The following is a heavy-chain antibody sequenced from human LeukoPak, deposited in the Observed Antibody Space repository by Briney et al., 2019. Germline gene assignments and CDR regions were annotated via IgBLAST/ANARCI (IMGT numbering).Heavy chain of an antibody. J-gene: IGHJ4*02. Sequence: SETLSLTCSVSGGSISTYYWSWIRQTPGKGLEWIGYVYDIGTTNYNPSLKGRVTISSHTSKNQFSLNLRSVNAADTAIYYCARHGGSLGYFDYWGQGTLVTVS. CDR2: VYDIGTT. D-gene: IGHD4-23*01. CDR3: ARHGGSLGYFDY. V-gene: IGHV4-59*08. CDR1: GGSISTYY.